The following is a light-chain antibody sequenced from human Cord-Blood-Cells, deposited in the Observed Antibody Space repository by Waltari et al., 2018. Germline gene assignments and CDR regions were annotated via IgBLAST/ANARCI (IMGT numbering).Light chain of an antibody. V-gene: IGKV2-28*01. Sequence: DLVMTQSPLSLPVTAGEPASISCRSSQSLLHSNGYNYLDWYLQKPGQSPQLLIYSGSNRASGVPDRFSGSGSGTDFTLKISRVEAEDVGVYYCMQALQTITFGQGTRLEIK. CDR2: SGS. CDR1: QSLLHSNGYNY. CDR3: MQALQTIT. J-gene: IGKJ5*01.